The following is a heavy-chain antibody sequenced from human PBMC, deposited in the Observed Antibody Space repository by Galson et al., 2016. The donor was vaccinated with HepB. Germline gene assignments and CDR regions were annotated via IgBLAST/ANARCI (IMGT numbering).Heavy chain of an antibody. CDR1: GDSISSYY. CDR2: ISYSGST. V-gene: IGHV4-59*08. Sequence: ETLSLTCTVSGDSISSYYWSWIRQPPGKGLEWIGYISYSGSTYYNPSLKSRVTISVDTSENQLSLKLSSVTAADTAVYYCARNHDFWSGYSEFDHWGQGTLVTVSS. D-gene: IGHD3-3*01. J-gene: IGHJ4*02. CDR3: ARNHDFWSGYSEFDH.